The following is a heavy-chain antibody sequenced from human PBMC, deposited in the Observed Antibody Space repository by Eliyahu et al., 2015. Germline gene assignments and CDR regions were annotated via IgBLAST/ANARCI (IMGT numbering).Heavy chain of an antibody. V-gene: IGHV4-34*01. D-gene: IGHD1-26*01. J-gene: IGHJ3*02. Sequence: QVQLQQWGAGLLKPSETLSLTCAVYGGSFSGYYWSWIRQPPGKGLEWIGEINHSGSTNYNPSLKSRVTISVDTSKNQFSLKLSSVTAADTAVYYCASSGSYYVAFDIWGQGTMVTVSS. CDR3: ASSGSYYVAFDI. CDR1: GGSFSGYY. CDR2: INHSGST.